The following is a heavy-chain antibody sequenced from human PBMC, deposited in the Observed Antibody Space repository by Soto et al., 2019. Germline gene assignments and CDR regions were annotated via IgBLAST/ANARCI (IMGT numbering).Heavy chain of an antibody. D-gene: IGHD6-6*01. V-gene: IGHV4-59*01. CDR3: ARYSSSDFDY. Sequence: PSETLSLTCTVSGGSISSYYWSWIRQPPGKGLEWIGYIYYSGSTNYNPSLKSRVTISVDTSKNQFSLKLSSVTAADTAVYYCARYSSSDFDYWGQGTLVTVSS. J-gene: IGHJ4*02. CDR2: IYYSGST. CDR1: GGSISSYY.